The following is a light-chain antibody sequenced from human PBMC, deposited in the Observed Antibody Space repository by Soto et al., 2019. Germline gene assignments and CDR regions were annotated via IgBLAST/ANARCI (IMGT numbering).Light chain of an antibody. CDR1: SSDVGGYNY. V-gene: IGLV2-14*01. Sequence: QSALTQPASVSGSPGQSITISCTGTSSDVGGYNYVSWYQLHPGKAPKLIIYEVTNQPSGVSNRFSGSKSGNTASLTVSGLQAEDEADYYCSSYAGSNNFVFGTGTQLTVL. CDR2: EVT. J-gene: IGLJ7*01. CDR3: SSYAGSNNFV.